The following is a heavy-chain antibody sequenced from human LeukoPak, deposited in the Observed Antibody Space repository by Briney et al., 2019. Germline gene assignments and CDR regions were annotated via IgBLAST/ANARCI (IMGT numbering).Heavy chain of an antibody. Sequence: SETLSLTCAVYGGSFSGYSWTRIRQSPGKGLEWIGQINDRGSTKYNPSLKSRVAISVDTSKNQFFLILNSVTAADTAVYYCARGAPGYWGQGTLVTVSS. J-gene: IGHJ4*02. V-gene: IGHV4-34*01. CDR2: INDRGST. CDR3: ARGAPGY. CDR1: GGSFSGYS.